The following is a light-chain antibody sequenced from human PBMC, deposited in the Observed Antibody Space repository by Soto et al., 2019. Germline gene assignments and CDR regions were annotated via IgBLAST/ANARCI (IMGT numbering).Light chain of an antibody. CDR2: GAS. Sequence: EIVMTQSPATLSVSPGERATLSCRASQSVSSNLAWYQQKPGQAPRLLIYGASTRATGIPARFSGSGSGTEFTLTSSSLQSEDVAVYYCQQYNNWPRGTFGQGTKVEIK. CDR3: QQYNNWPRGT. J-gene: IGKJ1*01. CDR1: QSVSSN. V-gene: IGKV3-15*01.